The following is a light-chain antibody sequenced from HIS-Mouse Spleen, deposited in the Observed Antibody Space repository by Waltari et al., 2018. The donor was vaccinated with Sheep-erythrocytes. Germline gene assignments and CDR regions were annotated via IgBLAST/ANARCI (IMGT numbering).Light chain of an antibody. Sequence: SYELTQPPSVSVSPGQTASITCSGDKLGDKYACWYQQKPGQSPVLVIYQDSKRPSGIPGRFSGSNSGNTATLTISGIQAMDEADYYCQAWDSSTAWVFGGGTKLTVL. CDR2: QDS. CDR3: QAWDSSTAWV. J-gene: IGLJ3*02. CDR1: KLGDKY. V-gene: IGLV3-1*01.